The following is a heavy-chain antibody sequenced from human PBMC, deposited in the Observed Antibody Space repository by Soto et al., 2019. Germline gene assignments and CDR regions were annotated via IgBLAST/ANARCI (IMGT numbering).Heavy chain of an antibody. CDR1: GGTFSSYA. CDR3: AREGNWNYPPTYYYYGMDV. Sequence: GASVKVSCKASGGTFSSYAISWVRQAPGQGLEWMGGIIPIFGTANYAQKFQGRVTITADKSTSTAYMELSSLRSEDTAVYYCAREGNWNYPPTYYYYGMDVWGQGTTVTVSS. V-gene: IGHV1-69*06. J-gene: IGHJ6*02. D-gene: IGHD1-7*01. CDR2: IIPIFGTA.